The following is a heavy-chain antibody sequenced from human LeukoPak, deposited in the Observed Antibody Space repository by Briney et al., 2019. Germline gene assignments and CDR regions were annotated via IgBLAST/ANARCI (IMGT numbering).Heavy chain of an antibody. D-gene: IGHD3-3*01. Sequence: GGSLRLSCAASGSTLSSHRMDWVRQAPGKGLEWVSSISSRSSFKDYADSVKGRFTISRDNAKNLLYLQMNSLRAEDTAVYFCAKDGGFWSDYSYFDYWGQGTLVTVSS. CDR3: AKDGGFWSDYSYFDY. CDR2: ISSRSSFK. CDR1: GSTLSSHR. J-gene: IGHJ4*02. V-gene: IGHV3-21*06.